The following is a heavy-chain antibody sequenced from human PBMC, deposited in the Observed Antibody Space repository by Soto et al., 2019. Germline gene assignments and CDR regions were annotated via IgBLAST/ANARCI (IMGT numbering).Heavy chain of an antibody. Sequence: GGSLRLSCAASGFTVSSYYMSWVRQAPGRGLEWVSVIYSAGSADFADSVKGRFTISRDNSKNTLYLQMSSLRAEDTAVYYCARVPSSSYHYFDYWGQGTLVTVSS. CDR1: GFTVSSYY. J-gene: IGHJ4*02. CDR2: IYSAGSA. D-gene: IGHD2-2*01. V-gene: IGHV3-66*01. CDR3: ARVPSSSYHYFDY.